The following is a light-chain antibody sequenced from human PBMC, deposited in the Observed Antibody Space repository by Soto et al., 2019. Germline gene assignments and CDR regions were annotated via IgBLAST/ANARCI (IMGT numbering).Light chain of an antibody. J-gene: IGKJ4*01. V-gene: IGKV3D-20*02. CDR3: HQRGDWPT. CDR2: GAS. Sequence: EIVLTQSPGTLSLSPGERATLSCRASQSVSSSYLAWYQQKPGQAPRLLIYGASSRATGIPDRFSGSGSGTDFTLTIIRLEPEDSAVYSCHQRGDWPTFGGGTKAEIK. CDR1: QSVSSSY.